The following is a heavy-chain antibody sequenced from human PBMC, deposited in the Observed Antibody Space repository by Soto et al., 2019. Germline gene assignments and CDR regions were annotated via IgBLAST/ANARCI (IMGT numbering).Heavy chain of an antibody. CDR2: IYSGGST. V-gene: IGHV3-66*01. J-gene: IGHJ3*02. D-gene: IGHD3-22*01. Sequence: GGSLRLSCAASGFTVSSTYMSWVRQAPGKGLEWVSLIYSGGSTYYADSAKGRFTISRDNSKNTLYLQMNSLRAEDTAVYYCARFTFYFDISGPGVYDFFDIGGKGTMVPVSP. CDR3: ARFTFYFDISGPGVYDFFDI. CDR1: GFTVSSTY.